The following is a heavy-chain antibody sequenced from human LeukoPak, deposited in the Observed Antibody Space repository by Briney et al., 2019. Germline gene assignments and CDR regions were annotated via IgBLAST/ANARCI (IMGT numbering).Heavy chain of an antibody. V-gene: IGHV4-34*01. CDR1: GGSFSGYY. J-gene: IGHJ4*02. CDR2: INHSGST. Sequence: SETLSLTCAVYGGSFSGYYWSWIRQPPGKGLEWIGEINHSGSTNYNPSLKSRVTISVDTSKSQFSLKLSSVTAADTAVYYCARGGPITMVRGVKFPFDYWGQGTLVTVSS. CDR3: ARGGPITMVRGVKFPFDY. D-gene: IGHD3-10*01.